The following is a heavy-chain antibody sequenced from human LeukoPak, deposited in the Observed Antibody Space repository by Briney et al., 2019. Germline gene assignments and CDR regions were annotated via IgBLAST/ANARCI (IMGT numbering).Heavy chain of an antibody. J-gene: IGHJ4*02. V-gene: IGHV4-59*01. Sequence: PSETLSLTCTVSGASISSYYWSWIRQPPGKGLEWIGYFSYIESTNYNPSLRSRVTISVDTSKNQFSLKLSSVTAADTAVYYCASARCSGGTCYPFSFDYWGQGTLVTVSS. CDR2: FSYIEST. D-gene: IGHD2-15*01. CDR1: GASISSYY. CDR3: ASARCSGGTCYPFSFDY.